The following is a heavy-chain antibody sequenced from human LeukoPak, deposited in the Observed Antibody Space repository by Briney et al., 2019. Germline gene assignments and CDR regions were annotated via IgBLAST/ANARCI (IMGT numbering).Heavy chain of an antibody. V-gene: IGHV4-59*01. CDR2: IYYSGST. D-gene: IGHD3-10*01. CDR3: ARGGVNYKIAGP. J-gene: IGHJ5*02. CDR1: GGSMTSYY. Sequence: SETLSLTCTVSGGSMTSYYWSWIRQPPGKGLEWIGYIYYSGSTNYNPSLKSRVTISVDTSKNQFSLKLSSVTAADTAVYYCARGGVNYKIAGPWGQGALVTVSS.